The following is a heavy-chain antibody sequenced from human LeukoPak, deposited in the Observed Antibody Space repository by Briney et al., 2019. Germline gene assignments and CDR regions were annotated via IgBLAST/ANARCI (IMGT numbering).Heavy chain of an antibody. Sequence: ASVPDSCLSSGYTFTSYGISWVGQAPAQGRDWMGCISDYNGNTKYAQKLQGRVTMTTDTYTSTAYMELRSLRSDDTAVYYCARAPVSPVWFGEFSPSYYFDFWGRGTLVTVSS. J-gene: IGHJ4*02. CDR3: ARAPVSPVWFGEFSPSYYFDF. V-gene: IGHV1-18*01. D-gene: IGHD3-10*01. CDR2: ISDYNGNT. CDR1: GYTFTSYG.